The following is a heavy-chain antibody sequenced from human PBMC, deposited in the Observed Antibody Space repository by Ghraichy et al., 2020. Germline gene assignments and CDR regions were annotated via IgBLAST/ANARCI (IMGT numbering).Heavy chain of an antibody. CDR2: ISSSSSYI. CDR1: GFTFSSYS. V-gene: IGHV3-21*01. D-gene: IGHD2-15*01. Sequence: LTCAASGFTFSSYSMNWVRQAPGKGLEWVSSISSSSSYIYYADSVKGRFTISRDNAKNSLYLQMNSLRAEDTAVYYCARLSLHCSGGSCYSYYYYGMDVWGQGTTVTVSS. CDR3: ARLSLHCSGGSCYSYYYYGMDV. J-gene: IGHJ6*02.